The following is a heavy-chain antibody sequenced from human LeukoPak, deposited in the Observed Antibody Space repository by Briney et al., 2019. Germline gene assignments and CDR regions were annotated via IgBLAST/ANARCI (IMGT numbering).Heavy chain of an antibody. Sequence: EGSLRLSCAASGFTFSSYGMHWVRQAPGKGLEWVAVISYDGSNKYYADSVKGRFTISRDNSKNTLYLQMNSLRAEDTAVYYCASRDYWGQGTLVTVSS. J-gene: IGHJ4*02. CDR1: GFTFSSYG. V-gene: IGHV3-30*03. CDR3: ASRDY. CDR2: ISYDGSNK.